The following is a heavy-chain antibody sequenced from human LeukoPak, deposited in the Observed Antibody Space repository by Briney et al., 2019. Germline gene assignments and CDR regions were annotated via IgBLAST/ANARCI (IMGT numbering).Heavy chain of an antibody. J-gene: IGHJ4*02. V-gene: IGHV5-51*01. CDR1: GYSFTSHW. Sequence: GESLKISCKGSGYSFTSHWIGWVRQMPGKGLEWMGIIYPGDSDTRYSPSFQGQVTISADKSLSTAYLQWSSLKASDTAMYYCALHYRVATIDYWGQGTLVTVSS. CDR2: IYPGDSDT. CDR3: ALHYRVATIDY. D-gene: IGHD5-24*01.